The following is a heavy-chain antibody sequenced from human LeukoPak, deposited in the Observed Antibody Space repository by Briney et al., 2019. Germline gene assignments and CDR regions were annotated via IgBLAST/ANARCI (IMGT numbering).Heavy chain of an antibody. CDR1: GGSISSGGYS. D-gene: IGHD3-10*01. CDR2: IYYSGST. V-gene: IGHV4-30-2*05. J-gene: IGHJ4*02. CDR3: ARSGYYGSGTYYNVDY. Sequence: SQTLSLTCAVSGGSISSGGYSWSWIRQPPGKGLEWIGYIYYSGSTYYNPSLKSRVTISVDTSKNQFSLKLNSVTAADTAVYYCARSGYYGSGTYYNVDYWGQGTLVTVSS.